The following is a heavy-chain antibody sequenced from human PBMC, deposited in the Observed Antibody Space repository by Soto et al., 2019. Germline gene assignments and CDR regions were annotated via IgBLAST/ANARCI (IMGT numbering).Heavy chain of an antibody. J-gene: IGHJ3*02. CDR1: GGFISSGGYY. Sequence: QVQLQESGPGLVKPSQTLSLTCTVSGGFISSGGYYWSWIRQHPGKGLEWIGYIYYTGSTSYNPSLKSRVTMSVDTSKNQFSLKLTSVTAADTAVYYCAKPKNWEYTHDAFDIWGRGTMVTVSS. CDR3: AKPKNWEYTHDAFDI. CDR2: IYYTGST. D-gene: IGHD7-27*01. V-gene: IGHV4-31*03.